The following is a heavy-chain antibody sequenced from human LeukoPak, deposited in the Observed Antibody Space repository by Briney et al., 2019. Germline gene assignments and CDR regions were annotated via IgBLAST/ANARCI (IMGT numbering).Heavy chain of an antibody. D-gene: IGHD6-13*01. CDR3: ARVIAAAHIIDY. Sequence: SETLSLTCTVSGGSISSYYWSWIRQPPGKGLEWIGYIYYSGSTNYNPSLKSRVIISVDTSKNQFSLKLSSVTAADTAVYYCARVIAAAHIIDYWGQGTLVTVSS. CDR1: GGSISSYY. J-gene: IGHJ4*02. V-gene: IGHV4-59*01. CDR2: IYYSGST.